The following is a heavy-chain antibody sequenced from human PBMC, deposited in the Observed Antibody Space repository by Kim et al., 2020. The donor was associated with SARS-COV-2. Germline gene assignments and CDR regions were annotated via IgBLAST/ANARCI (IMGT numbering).Heavy chain of an antibody. CDR1: GFTFSNAW. CDR3: TTPLYYGSGSSQHDY. CDR2: IKSKTDGGTT. J-gene: IGHJ4*02. Sequence: GGSLRLSCAASGFTFSNAWMSWVRQAPGKGLEWVGRIKSKTDGGTTDYAAPVKGRFTISRDDSKNTLYLQRNSLKTEDTAVYYCTTPLYYGSGSSQHDYWGQGTLVTVSS. D-gene: IGHD3-10*01. V-gene: IGHV3-15*01.